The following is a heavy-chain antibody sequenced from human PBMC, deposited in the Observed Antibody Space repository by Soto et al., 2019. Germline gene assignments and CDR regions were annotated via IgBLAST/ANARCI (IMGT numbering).Heavy chain of an antibody. J-gene: IGHJ5*02. CDR2: IIPIFGTA. CDR3: ARDIGGAPPDWFDP. Sequence: SVKVSCKASGGTFSSYAISWVRQAPGQGLEWMGGIIPIFGTANYAQKFQGRVTITGDESTSTADMELSRLRSEDAAVYYCARDIGGAPPDWFDPWGQGTLVTVSS. D-gene: IGHD3-16*01. CDR1: GGTFSSYA. V-gene: IGHV1-69*13.